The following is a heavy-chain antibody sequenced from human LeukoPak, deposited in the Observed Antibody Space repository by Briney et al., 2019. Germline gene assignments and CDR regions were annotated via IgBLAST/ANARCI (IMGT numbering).Heavy chain of an antibody. CDR1: GFTFSSYA. Sequence: GGSLRLSCAASGFTFSSYAMSWLRQAPGKGLEWVSGISGSGGSPYYADSVKGRFTISRDNSKNTLYLQMNSLRAEDTAVYYCAKDLRYSSSWYGDGLFAYWGQGTLVTVSS. CDR3: AKDLRYSSSWYGDGLFAY. D-gene: IGHD6-13*01. CDR2: ISGSGGSP. V-gene: IGHV3-23*01. J-gene: IGHJ4*02.